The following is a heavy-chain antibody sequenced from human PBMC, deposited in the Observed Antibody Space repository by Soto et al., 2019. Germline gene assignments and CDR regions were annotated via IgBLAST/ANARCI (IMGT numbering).Heavy chain of an antibody. CDR2: IIPLFGTT. V-gene: IGHV1-69*01. CDR3: AAELGFGKCSVV. CDR1: GDTFKNCV. Sequence: QVQVVQSGVEVRRPGSSVKVSCKASGDTFKNCVISWVRQAPGQGLEWMGGIIPLFGTTDFAQRYQGRLTMTTDESTTTAYMELSRLRSEDTATYYCAAELGFGKCSVVLGQGTTVIVSS. J-gene: IGHJ6*02. D-gene: IGHD7-27*01.